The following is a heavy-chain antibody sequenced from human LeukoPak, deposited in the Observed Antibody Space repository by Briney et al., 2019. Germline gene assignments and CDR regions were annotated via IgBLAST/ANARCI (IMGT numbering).Heavy chain of an antibody. J-gene: IGHJ6*03. D-gene: IGHD6-6*01. CDR1: GYTFTSND. CDR2: MNPNSGNT. Sequence: ASMKVTCKASGYTFTSNDINWVRQATGQGLEWMGWMNPNSGNTGYAQKFQGRVTITRNTSISTAYMELSSLRSEDTAVYYCARVRSSRPYYYYYMDVWGKGTTVTVS. V-gene: IGHV1-8*03. CDR3: ARVRSSRPYYYYYMDV.